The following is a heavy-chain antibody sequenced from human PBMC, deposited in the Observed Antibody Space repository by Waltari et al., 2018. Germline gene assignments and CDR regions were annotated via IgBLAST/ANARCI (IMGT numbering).Heavy chain of an antibody. CDR1: GFPFSNYN. V-gene: IGHV3-33*01. Sequence: EGGVVQPGRSLRLSCAASGFPFSNYNMHWVRQAPGKGLKWVSFLWFDGSNKNYGDSVKGRFTISRDNSKNSLYLQMSSLRVEDTAVYYCARDGSSGWLDSWGQGTLVTVSS. D-gene: IGHD6-19*01. CDR2: LWFDGSNK. J-gene: IGHJ4*02. CDR3: ARDGSSGWLDS.